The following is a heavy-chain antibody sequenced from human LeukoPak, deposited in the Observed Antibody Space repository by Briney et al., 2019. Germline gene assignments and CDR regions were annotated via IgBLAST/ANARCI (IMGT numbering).Heavy chain of an antibody. J-gene: IGHJ4*02. D-gene: IGHD5-24*01. CDR3: AKSGDGYWPYPLTD. V-gene: IGHV3-30*18. Sequence: PGGSLRLSCAASGFTFSNAWMNWVRQAPGKGLEWVAVISYDGSNKYYADSVKGRFTISRDNSKNTLYLQMNSLRAEDTAVYYCAKSGDGYWPYPLTDWGQGTLVTVSS. CDR2: ISYDGSNK. CDR1: GFTFSNAW.